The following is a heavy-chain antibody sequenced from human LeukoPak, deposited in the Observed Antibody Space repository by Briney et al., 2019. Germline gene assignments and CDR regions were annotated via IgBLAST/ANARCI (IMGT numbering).Heavy chain of an antibody. D-gene: IGHD6-13*01. Sequence: GGSLRLSCAASGFTVSSNYMSWVRQAPGKGLEWVSVIYSGGSTYYADSVKGRFTISRDNAKNSLYLQMNSLRAEDTAVYYCARDLAAAATPFYYYYYMDVWGKGTTVTVSS. V-gene: IGHV3-53*01. CDR1: GFTVSSNY. J-gene: IGHJ6*03. CDR3: ARDLAAAATPFYYYYYMDV. CDR2: IYSGGST.